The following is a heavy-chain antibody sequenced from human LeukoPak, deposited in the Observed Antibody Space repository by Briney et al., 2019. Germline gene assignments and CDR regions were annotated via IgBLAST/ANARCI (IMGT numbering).Heavy chain of an antibody. V-gene: IGHV1-18*01. D-gene: IGHD6-13*01. CDR3: ASMQRLVSYDAFDI. Sequence: ASVKVSCKASGYTFTSYGISWVRQAPGQGLEWMGWISAYNGNTNYAQKLQGRVTMTTDTSTSTAYMELRSLRSDDTAVYYCASMQRLVSYDAFDIWGQGTMVTVSS. CDR2: ISAYNGNT. CDR1: GYTFTSYG. J-gene: IGHJ3*02.